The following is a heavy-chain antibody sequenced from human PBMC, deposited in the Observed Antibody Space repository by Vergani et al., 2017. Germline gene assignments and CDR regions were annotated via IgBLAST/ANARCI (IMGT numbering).Heavy chain of an antibody. CDR3: ASFCSRTSCFYFDY. CDR1: GGTFSSYT. J-gene: IGHJ4*02. V-gene: IGHV1-69*02. CDR2: IIPILGIA. Sequence: QVQLVQSGAEVKKPGSSVKVSCKASGGTFSSYTISWVRQAPGQGLEWMGRIIPILGIANYAQKFQGRVTITADKSTSTAYMELSSLRSEDTAVYYCASFCSRTSCFYFDYWGQGTLVTVSS. D-gene: IGHD2-2*01.